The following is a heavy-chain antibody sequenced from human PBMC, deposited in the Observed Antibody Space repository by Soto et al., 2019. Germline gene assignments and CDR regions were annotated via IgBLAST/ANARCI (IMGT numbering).Heavy chain of an antibody. CDR3: ARADVWRWFDP. V-gene: IGHV4-59*01. CDR2: IYYSGST. D-gene: IGHD3-16*01. J-gene: IGHJ5*02. Sequence: SETLSLTCTVSGGSISSYYWSWIRQPPGKGLEWIGYIYYSGSTNYNPSLKSRVTISVDTSKNQFSLKLSSVTAADTAVYYCARADVWRWFDPWGQGTLVTVSS. CDR1: GGSISSYY.